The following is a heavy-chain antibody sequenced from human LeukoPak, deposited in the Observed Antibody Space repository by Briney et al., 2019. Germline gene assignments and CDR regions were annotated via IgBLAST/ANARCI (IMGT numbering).Heavy chain of an antibody. CDR2: ISGSSTHT. D-gene: IGHD6-13*01. J-gene: IGHJ6*02. Sequence: KRGGSLRLSCAASGFTFSDYYMSWVRQAPGKGLEWVSYISGSSTHTNYADSVKGRFTISRDNAKNSLYLQMNSLRAEDTAVYYCAKYSSSSNYYYGMDVWGQGTTVTVSS. CDR1: GFTFSDYY. CDR3: AKYSSSSNYYYGMDV. V-gene: IGHV3-11*03.